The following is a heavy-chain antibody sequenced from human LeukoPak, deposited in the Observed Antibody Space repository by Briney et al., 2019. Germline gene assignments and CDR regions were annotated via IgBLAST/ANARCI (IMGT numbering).Heavy chain of an antibody. CDR1: GYSFTSYG. J-gene: IGHJ6*03. Sequence: GASVKVSCKASGYSFTSYGISWVRQAPGQGLEWMGRISAYNGNTNYAQKLQGRVTMTTDTSTSTAYMELRSLRSDDTAVYYCARGWTQKAGIIFPAYYYYMDVWGKGTTVTVSS. CDR3: ARGWTQKAGIIFPAYYYYMDV. D-gene: IGHD6-13*01. V-gene: IGHV1-18*01. CDR2: ISAYNGNT.